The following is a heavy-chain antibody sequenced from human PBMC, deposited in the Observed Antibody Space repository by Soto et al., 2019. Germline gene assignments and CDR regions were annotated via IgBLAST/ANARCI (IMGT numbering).Heavy chain of an antibody. D-gene: IGHD3-22*01. Sequence: SETLSLTCAFSGDSISSGGYYWSWIRQHPGKGLEWIGYIYYSGSTYYNPSLKSRVTISVDTSKNQFSLKLSSVTAADTAVYYCASGNDRLDYWGRGTLVTVSS. V-gene: IGHV4-31*11. CDR2: IYYSGST. CDR3: ASGNDRLDY. CDR1: GDSISSGGYY. J-gene: IGHJ4*02.